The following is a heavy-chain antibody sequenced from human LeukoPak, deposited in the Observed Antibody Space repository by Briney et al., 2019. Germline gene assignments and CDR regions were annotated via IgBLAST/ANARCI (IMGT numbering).Heavy chain of an antibody. Sequence: GGSLRLSCAGSGFTFDDYAMHWVRHTPGKGLEWVSGISWNSGNIAYADFVGGRFTISRDNAKNSLPLQMNSLSDEDTAVYYCAKDAYGGATFFYYMDVWGKGTTVTVAS. D-gene: IGHD2/OR15-2a*01. CDR3: AKDAYGGATFFYYMDV. CDR2: ISWNSGNI. V-gene: IGHV3-9*01. J-gene: IGHJ6*03. CDR1: GFTFDDYA.